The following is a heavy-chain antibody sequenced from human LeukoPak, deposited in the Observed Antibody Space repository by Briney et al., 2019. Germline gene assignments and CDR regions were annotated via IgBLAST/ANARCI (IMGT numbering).Heavy chain of an antibody. V-gene: IGHV3-7*01. CDR1: GFTFNNYW. J-gene: IGHJ3*02. Sequence: PGGSLRLSCEASGFTFNNYWMSWVRQAPGKGLEWVANIRYDGSEKYYVDSVKGRFTIPRDNSKNTLYLQMNSLRAEDTAVYYCAKGRDYYDSSGYSRLRAFDIWGQGTMVTVSS. D-gene: IGHD3-22*01. CDR3: AKGRDYYDSSGYSRLRAFDI. CDR2: IRYDGSEK.